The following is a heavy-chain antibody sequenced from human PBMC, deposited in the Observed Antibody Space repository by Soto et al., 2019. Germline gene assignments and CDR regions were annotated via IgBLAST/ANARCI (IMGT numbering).Heavy chain of an antibody. CDR2: IYYSGST. J-gene: IGHJ5*02. D-gene: IGHD6-13*01. CDR3: ARDLSSSWYNWFDP. V-gene: IGHV4-59*01. Sequence: SETLSLTCTVSGGSIRSFFWSWIRQPPGKGLEWIGYIYYSGSTNYNPSLKSRVTISVDTSKNQFSLKLSSVTAADTAVYYCARDLSSSWYNWFDPWGQGTLVTVSS. CDR1: GGSIRSFF.